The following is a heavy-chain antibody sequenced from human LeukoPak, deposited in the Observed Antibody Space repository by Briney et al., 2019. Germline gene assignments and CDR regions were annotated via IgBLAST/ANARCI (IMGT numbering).Heavy chain of an antibody. CDR2: ISSNNGNT. CDR3: ARGDYYDSSGLFNYCLSS. V-gene: IGHV1-18*01. D-gene: IGHD3-22*01. Sequence: EASVKVSCKASGYTFTSYGISWVRQAPGQGLEWMGWISSNNGNTNYAQKLQGRVTMTTDTSTSTAYMELRSLRSDDTAVYYCARGDYYDSSGLFNYCLSSWGQGTLVTVSS. J-gene: IGHJ5*02. CDR1: GYTFTSYG.